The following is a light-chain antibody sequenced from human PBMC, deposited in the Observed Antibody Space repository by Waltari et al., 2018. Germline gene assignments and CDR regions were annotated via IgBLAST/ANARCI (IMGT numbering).Light chain of an antibody. V-gene: IGKV4-1*01. Sequence: DIVMTQSPESLAVSLGERATTNCKSSQTVLHSSDTKNYVAWYQQKPGQPPKLLIYWSSTRESGVPDRFSGSGSGTDFTLTISSLQAEDVAVYYCHQYSSTPWTFGQGTKVEVK. CDR2: WSS. CDR3: HQYSSTPWT. J-gene: IGKJ1*01. CDR1: QTVLHSSDTKNY.